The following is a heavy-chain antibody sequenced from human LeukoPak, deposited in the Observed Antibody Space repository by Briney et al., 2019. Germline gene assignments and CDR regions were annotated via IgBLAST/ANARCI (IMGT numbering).Heavy chain of an antibody. J-gene: IGHJ4*02. CDR2: IYSGGST. Sequence: PGGSLRLSCAASGFTVSSNYMSWVRQAPGKGLEWVSVIYSGGSTYYADSVKGRFTISRDNSKNTLYLQMNSLRAEDTAVYYCAKDFPKGVIGGWYDYWGQGTLVTVSS. CDR1: GFTVSSNY. V-gene: IGHV3-53*01. CDR3: AKDFPKGVIGGWYDY. D-gene: IGHD6-19*01.